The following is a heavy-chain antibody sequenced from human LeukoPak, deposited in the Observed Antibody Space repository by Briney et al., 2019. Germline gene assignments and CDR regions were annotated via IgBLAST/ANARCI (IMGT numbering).Heavy chain of an antibody. D-gene: IGHD3-16*01. Sequence: GGSLRLSCAASGFTFSSYSMNWVRQAPGKGLEWVSSISSSSSYIYYADSVKGRFTISRDNAKNSLFLQMNGLRAEDTAVYYCARDYYANIAHSHTFPYWGQGTLLTVSS. V-gene: IGHV3-21*04. J-gene: IGHJ4*02. CDR2: ISSSSSYI. CDR3: ARDYYANIAHSHTFPY. CDR1: GFTFSSYS.